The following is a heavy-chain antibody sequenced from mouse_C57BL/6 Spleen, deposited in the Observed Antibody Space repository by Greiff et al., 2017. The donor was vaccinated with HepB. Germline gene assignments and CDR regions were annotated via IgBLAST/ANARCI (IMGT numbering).Heavy chain of an antibody. Sequence: EVQVVESGGGLVKPGGSLKLSCAASGFTFSDYGMHWVRQAPEKGLEWVAYISSGSSTIYYADTVKGRFTISRDNAKNTLFLQMTSLRSEDTAMYYCARNYGSQRVDWYFDVWGTGTTVTVSS. CDR1: GFTFSDYG. D-gene: IGHD1-1*01. CDR2: ISSGSSTI. V-gene: IGHV5-17*01. CDR3: ARNYGSQRVDWYFDV. J-gene: IGHJ1*03.